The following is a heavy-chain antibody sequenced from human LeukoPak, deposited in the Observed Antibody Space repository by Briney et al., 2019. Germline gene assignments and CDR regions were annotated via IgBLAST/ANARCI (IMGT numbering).Heavy chain of an antibody. J-gene: IGHJ2*01. V-gene: IGHV4-59*01. CDR1: GGSIRSYY. CDR3: ARIYYSGSYDYWYFDL. D-gene: IGHD6-13*01. CDR2: IYYSGST. Sequence: PSETLSLTCTVSGGSIRSYYWSWIRQPPGKGLEWIGYIYYSGSTSYNPSLKSRVTISVDTSKNQFSLKLTSVTAADTAVYYCARIYYSGSYDYWYFDLWGRGTLVTVSS.